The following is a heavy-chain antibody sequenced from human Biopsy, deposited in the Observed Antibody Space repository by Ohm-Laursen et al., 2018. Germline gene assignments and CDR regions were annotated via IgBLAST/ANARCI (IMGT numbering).Heavy chain of an antibody. CDR1: GDSISSYY. CDR3: ARGTGRYYVYGAFDI. Sequence: GTLSLTCTVSGDSISSYYWSWIRQPAGKGLEWIGRIYTSGSPNYNLSLESRVTMSVDTSKNQFPLNLRSVTAADTAVYYCARGTGRYYVYGAFDIWGQGTVVTVSS. CDR2: IYTSGSP. J-gene: IGHJ3*02. D-gene: IGHD1-26*01. V-gene: IGHV4-4*07.